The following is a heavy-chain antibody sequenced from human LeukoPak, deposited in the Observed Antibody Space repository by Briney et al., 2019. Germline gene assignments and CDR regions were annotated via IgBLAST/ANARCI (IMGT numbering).Heavy chain of an antibody. D-gene: IGHD5-12*01. CDR1: GYTFTGYL. CDR3: ATYGAVDIL. J-gene: IGHJ4*02. V-gene: IGHV1-2*06. Sequence: ASVKVSCKTSGYTFTGYLMHWVRQAPGQGLEWMGRINPNSGGTNYAQKFQGRVTVTRDTSISTAYMELSSLRSDDTAVYYCATYGAVDILWGQGTLVTVSS. CDR2: INPNSGGT.